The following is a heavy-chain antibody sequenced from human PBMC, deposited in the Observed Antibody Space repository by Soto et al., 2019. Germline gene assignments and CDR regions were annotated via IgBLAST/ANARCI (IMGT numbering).Heavy chain of an antibody. CDR1: GYTFTSYG. V-gene: IGHV1-18*01. D-gene: IGHD3-10*01. CDR3: ARTTMVRGVIPRKNGMDV. J-gene: IGHJ6*02. CDR2: ISAYNGNT. Sequence: ASVKVSCKASGYTFTSYGISWVRQAPGQGLEWMGWISAYNGNTNFAQKLQGRVTMTTDTSTSTAYMELRSLRSDDTAVYYCARTTMVRGVIPRKNGMDVWGQGTTVTVSS.